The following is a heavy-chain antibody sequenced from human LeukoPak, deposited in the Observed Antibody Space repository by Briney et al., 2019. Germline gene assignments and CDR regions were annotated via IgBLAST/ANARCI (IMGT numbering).Heavy chain of an antibody. Sequence: GGSLRLSCAASGFTFSSYGMHWVRQAPGKGLEWVAFIRFDGSNKYYADSVRGRFTISRDNSKNTLYLQTNNVRAEDTAVYYCAKDLEAWSYGYEGFDYWGQGTLVTVSS. CDR3: AKDLEAWSYGYEGFDY. V-gene: IGHV3-30*02. CDR1: GFTFSSYG. J-gene: IGHJ4*02. CDR2: IRFDGSNK. D-gene: IGHD3-16*01.